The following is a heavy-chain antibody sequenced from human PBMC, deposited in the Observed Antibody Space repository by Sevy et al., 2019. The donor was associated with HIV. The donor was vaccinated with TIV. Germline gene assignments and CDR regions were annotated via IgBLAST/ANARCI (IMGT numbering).Heavy chain of an antibody. CDR3: ARKYDSSGYFDY. Sequence: GGSLRLSCAASGFAPSTYAMNWVRQAPGKGLEWVSGISGSGGSGDKTNYADSVKGRFTISRDDSKNSLYLQLNSLRAEDTAIYYCARKYDSSGYFDYWGQGTLVTVSS. CDR2: ISGSGGSGDKT. V-gene: IGHV3-23*01. CDR1: GFAPSTYA. J-gene: IGHJ4*02. D-gene: IGHD3-22*01.